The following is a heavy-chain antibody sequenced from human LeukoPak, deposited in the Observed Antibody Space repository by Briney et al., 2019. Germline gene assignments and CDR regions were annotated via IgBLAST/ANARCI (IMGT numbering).Heavy chain of an antibody. CDR2: INPNSGGT. V-gene: IGHV1-2*02. D-gene: IGHD3-10*01. Sequence: GASVKVSCTASGYTFTSYYMHWVRQAPGQGLEWMGWINPNSGGTNYAQKFQGRVTMTRDTSISTAYMELSRLRSDDTAVYYCARKRVRGVIVHYNWFDPWGQGTLVTVSS. J-gene: IGHJ5*02. CDR1: GYTFTSYY. CDR3: ARKRVRGVIVHYNWFDP.